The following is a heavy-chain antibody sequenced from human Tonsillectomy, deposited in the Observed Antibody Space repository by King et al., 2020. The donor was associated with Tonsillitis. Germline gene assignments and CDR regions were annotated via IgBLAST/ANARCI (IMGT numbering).Heavy chain of an antibody. CDR3: AKDPMGVSQLVVDYYYYYRMDV. D-gene: IGHD6-6*01. CDR1: GFTFSSYG. J-gene: IGHJ6*02. Sequence: VQLVESGGGVVQPGRSLRLSCAASGFTFSSYGMHWVRQAPGKGLEWVAVISYDGSNKYYADSVKGRFTISRDNSKNTLYLQMNSLRAEDTAVYYCAKDPMGVSQLVVDYYYYYRMDVWGQGTTVTVSS. V-gene: IGHV3-30*18. CDR2: ISYDGSNK.